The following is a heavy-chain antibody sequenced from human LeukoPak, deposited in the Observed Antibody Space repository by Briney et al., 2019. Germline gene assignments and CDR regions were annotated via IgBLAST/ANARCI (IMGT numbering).Heavy chain of an antibody. J-gene: IGHJ6*03. CDR1: GGSVSTGSDF. Sequence: PSETLSLTCTVSGGSVSTGSDFLSWIRQPPGKGLEWIGYIYYSGGANYNPSLKSRVTISVDRSKNQFSLKLSSVTAADTAVYYCARGASYNWNLYYYYYYMDVWGKGTTVTVSS. CDR2: IYYSGGA. D-gene: IGHD1-20*01. CDR3: ARGASYNWNLYYYYYYMDV. V-gene: IGHV4-61*01.